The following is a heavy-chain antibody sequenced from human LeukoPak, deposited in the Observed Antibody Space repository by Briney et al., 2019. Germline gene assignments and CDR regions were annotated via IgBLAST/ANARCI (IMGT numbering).Heavy chain of an antibody. V-gene: IGHV3-11*04. Sequence: PGGSLRLSCAASGFTFSDYYMSWIRQAPGKGLEWVSYISSSGSTICYADSVKGRFTISRDNAKNSLYLQMNSLRAEDTAVYYCARDDPIVGASNDYWGQGTLVTVSS. CDR3: ARDDPIVGASNDY. J-gene: IGHJ4*02. CDR1: GFTFSDYY. CDR2: ISSSGSTI. D-gene: IGHD1-26*01.